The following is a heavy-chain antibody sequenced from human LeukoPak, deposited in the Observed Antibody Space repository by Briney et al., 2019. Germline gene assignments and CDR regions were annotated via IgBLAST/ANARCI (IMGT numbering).Heavy chain of an antibody. Sequence: GGSLRLSCAASGFTFSSYAMSWVRQAPGKGLEWVSAISGSGGSTYYADSVKGRFTISRDNSKNTLYLQMNSLRAEDTAVYYCAKDQCYYDSGGAYLYWGQGTLVTVSS. V-gene: IGHV3-23*01. J-gene: IGHJ4*02. CDR1: GFTFSSYA. D-gene: IGHD3-22*01. CDR2: ISGSGGST. CDR3: AKDQCYYDSGGAYLY.